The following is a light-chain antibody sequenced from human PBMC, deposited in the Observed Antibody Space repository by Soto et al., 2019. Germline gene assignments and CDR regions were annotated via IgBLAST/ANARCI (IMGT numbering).Light chain of an antibody. CDR1: QSISSY. Sequence: ETVLTQSPATLSLSPGERAILSCRASQSISSYLAWYQQKPGQAPRLLISDAVNRATGIPARFSGSGSGTDFTLIIGSLEPEDFAVYYCQQRSNWPLTFGGGTRVQIK. CDR2: DAV. J-gene: IGKJ4*01. CDR3: QQRSNWPLT. V-gene: IGKV3-11*01.